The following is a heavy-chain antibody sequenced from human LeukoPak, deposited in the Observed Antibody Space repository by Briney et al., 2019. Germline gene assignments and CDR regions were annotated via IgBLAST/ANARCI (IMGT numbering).Heavy chain of an antibody. Sequence: SETLSLTCTVSGGSISSYYWSWIRQPAGKGLEWIGRIYTSGSTNYNPSLKSRVTMSVDTSKDHFSLNLSSVTAADTAVYYCARGSHYYYYMDVWGKGTPVTVSS. J-gene: IGHJ6*03. CDR3: ARGSHYYYYMDV. V-gene: IGHV4-4*07. CDR2: IYTSGST. CDR1: GGSISSYY.